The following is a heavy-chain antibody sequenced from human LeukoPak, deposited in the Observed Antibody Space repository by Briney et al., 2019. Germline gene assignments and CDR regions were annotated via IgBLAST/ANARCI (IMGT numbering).Heavy chain of an antibody. CDR1: GGSISSYY. CDR3: ARADGSYFHSFDY. D-gene: IGHD1-26*01. J-gene: IGHJ4*02. V-gene: IGHV4-59*08. Sequence: SETLSLTCTVSGGSISSYYWSWIRQPPGKGLEWIGYIYYSGSTNYNPSVKSRVTISVDTSKNQFSLKLSSVTAADTAVYYCARADGSYFHSFDYWGQGTLVTVSS. CDR2: IYYSGST.